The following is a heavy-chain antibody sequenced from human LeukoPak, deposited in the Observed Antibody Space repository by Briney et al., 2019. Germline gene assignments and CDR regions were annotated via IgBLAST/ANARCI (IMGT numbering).Heavy chain of an antibody. CDR3: AKVASTIGTYYFDY. CDR2: IRYDGSNK. CDR1: GFTFSSYG. Sequence: GGSLRLSCAASGFTFSSYGMHWVRQAPGKGLEWVAFIRYDGSNKYYADSVKGRFTISRDNSKNTLYLQMNSLRAEDTAVYYCAKVASTIGTYYFDYWGQGTLVTVSS. J-gene: IGHJ4*02. D-gene: IGHD5/OR15-5a*01. V-gene: IGHV3-30*02.